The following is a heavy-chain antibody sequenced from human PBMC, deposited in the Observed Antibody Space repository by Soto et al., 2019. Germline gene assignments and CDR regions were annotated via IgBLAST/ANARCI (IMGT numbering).Heavy chain of an antibody. J-gene: IGHJ4*02. D-gene: IGHD3-10*01. V-gene: IGHV3-48*01. Sequence: EVQLVESGGGLVQPGGSLRLSCAASGFTFSSYSMNWVRQAPGKGLEWVSYISSSSSTIYYADSVKGRFTISRDNAKNSLYLQMNSLRAEDTAVYYCARVYYGSGGYEHFDYWGQGTLVTVSS. CDR3: ARVYYGSGGYEHFDY. CDR2: ISSSSSTI. CDR1: GFTFSSYS.